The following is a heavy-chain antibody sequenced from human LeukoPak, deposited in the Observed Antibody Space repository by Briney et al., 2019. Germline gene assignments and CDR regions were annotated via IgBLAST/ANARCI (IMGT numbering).Heavy chain of an antibody. V-gene: IGHV4-38-2*02. CDR2: IYHSGST. CDR1: GYSIISPFY. Sequence: SETLSVTCTVSGYSIISPFYWGWIRQFPGKGLEWIGNIYHSGSTYSNPSLRSRVTISVDTSKNQFSLKLNSVTAADTAVYYCARVSDDEYGGNSGANYFESWGQGTLVTVSS. D-gene: IGHD4-23*01. J-gene: IGHJ4*02. CDR3: ARVSDDEYGGNSGANYFES.